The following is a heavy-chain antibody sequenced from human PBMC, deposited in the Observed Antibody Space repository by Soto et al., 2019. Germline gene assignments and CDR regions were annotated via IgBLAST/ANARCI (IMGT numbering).Heavy chain of an antibody. CDR3: VRVISSSSSLGLRYYYYGMDV. V-gene: IGHV4-39*01. D-gene: IGHD6-6*01. J-gene: IGHJ6*02. CDR1: GDSISSRSYY. Sequence: PSETLSLTCSVSGDSISSRSYYWGWIRQPPGKGLEWIGSIYYSGSAYYNPSLSSRVTVSVDTTKSQFSLNLRTVTAADSALYYCVRVISSSSSLGLRYYYYGMDVWGQGTTVTVSS. CDR2: IYYSGSA.